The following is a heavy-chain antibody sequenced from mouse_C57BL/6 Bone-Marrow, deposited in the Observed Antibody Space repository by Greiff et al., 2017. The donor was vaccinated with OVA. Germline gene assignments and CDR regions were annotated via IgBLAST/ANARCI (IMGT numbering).Heavy chain of an antibody. CDR2: IYPRSGNT. CDR3: ASGAVVAKNAMDY. V-gene: IGHV1-81*01. CDR1: GYTFTSYG. J-gene: IGHJ4*01. D-gene: IGHD1-1*01. Sequence: QVQLQQSGAELARPGASVKLSCKASGYTFTSYGISWVKQRTGQGLEWIGEIYPRSGNTYYNEKFKGKATMTADKSSSTAYMELRSLTSEDSAVYFCASGAVVAKNAMDYWCQGTSVTVSS.